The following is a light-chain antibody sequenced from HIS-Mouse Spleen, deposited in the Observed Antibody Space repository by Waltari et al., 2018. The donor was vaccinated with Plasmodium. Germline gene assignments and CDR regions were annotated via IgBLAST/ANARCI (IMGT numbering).Light chain of an antibody. CDR1: QRVSST. J-gene: IGKJ1*01. V-gene: IGKV3-15*01. Sequence: EILMPHSQATLPVSPGEKATFPCRASQRVSSTLAWYQQKPGQAPRLLIYGASTRATGIPARFSGSGSGTEFTLTISSMQSEDFAVYYCQQYNNWPRGTFGQGTKVEIK. CDR2: GAS. CDR3: QQYNNWPRGT.